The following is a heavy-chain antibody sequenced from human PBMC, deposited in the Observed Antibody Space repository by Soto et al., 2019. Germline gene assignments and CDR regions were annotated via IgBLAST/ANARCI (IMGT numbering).Heavy chain of an antibody. Sequence: QVQLVESGGGVVQPGRSLRLSCAASGFTFSSYAMHGVRQAPGKGLEWVAVISYDGSNKYYADSVKGRFTISRDNSKNTLYLQMNSLRAEDTAVYYCARDMSYYGSHPLYYYYGMDVWGQGTTVTVSS. CDR2: ISYDGSNK. CDR1: GFTFSSYA. V-gene: IGHV3-30-3*01. D-gene: IGHD1-26*01. CDR3: ARDMSYYGSHPLYYYYGMDV. J-gene: IGHJ6*01.